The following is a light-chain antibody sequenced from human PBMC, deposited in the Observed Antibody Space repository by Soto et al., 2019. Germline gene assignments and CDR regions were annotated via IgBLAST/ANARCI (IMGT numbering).Light chain of an antibody. CDR3: QQYNNWLRAT. V-gene: IGKV3-15*01. J-gene: IGKJ4*01. CDR1: QSISSN. CDR2: RTS. Sequence: EIVMTQSPATLSVSPGERATLSCRASQSISSNLAWYQQKPGQAPSLLMFRTSSRATGFPARFSGSGSATEFNLTISSLQSEYFGVYYCQQYNNWLRATFGGGTKVQIK.